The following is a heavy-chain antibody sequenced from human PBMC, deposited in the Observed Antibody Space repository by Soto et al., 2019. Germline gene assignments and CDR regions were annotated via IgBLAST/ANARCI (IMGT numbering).Heavy chain of an antibody. V-gene: IGHV3-23*01. CDR3: SKAECRSCYSFDY. D-gene: IGHD2-15*01. J-gene: IGHJ4*02. CDR2: ISGSGGST. CDR1: GFTFSSYA. Sequence: EVQLLESGGGLVQPGGSLRLSCAASGFTFSSYAMSWVRQAPGKGLEWVSAISGSGGSTYYADSVKGRFTISRDNSKNTLSLQMNSLRAEDTAVYYCSKAECRSCYSFDYWGQGSLVSVSS.